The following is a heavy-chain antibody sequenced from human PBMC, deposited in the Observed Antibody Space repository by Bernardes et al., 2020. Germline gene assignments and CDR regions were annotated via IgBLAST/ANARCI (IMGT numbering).Heavy chain of an antibody. J-gene: IGHJ4*02. CDR3: ARARVDIVATIQDY. CDR2: INHSGST. D-gene: IGHD5-12*01. V-gene: IGHV4-34*01. CDR1: GGSFSGYY. Sequence: SETLSLTCAVYGGSFSGYYWSWIRQPPGKGLEWIGEINHSGSTNYNPSLKSRVTISVDTSKNQFSLKLSSVTAADTAVYYCARARVDIVATIQDYWGQGTLVTVSS.